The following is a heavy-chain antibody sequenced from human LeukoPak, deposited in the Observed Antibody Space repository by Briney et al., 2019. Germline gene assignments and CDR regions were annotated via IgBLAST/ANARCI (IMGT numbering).Heavy chain of an antibody. V-gene: IGHV3-21*01. CDR1: GFTFSSHS. Sequence: GGSLRLSCAASGFTFSSHSMNWVRQAPGKGLEWVSSISSSSSYIYYADSVKGRFTISRDNAKNSLYLQMNSLRAEDTAVYYCARDRGQQLRTTFDYWGQGTLVTVSS. CDR2: ISSSSSYI. J-gene: IGHJ4*02. D-gene: IGHD6-13*01. CDR3: ARDRGQQLRTTFDY.